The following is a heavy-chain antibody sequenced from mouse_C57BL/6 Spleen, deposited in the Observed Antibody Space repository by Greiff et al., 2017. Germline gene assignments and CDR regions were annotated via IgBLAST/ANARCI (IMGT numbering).Heavy chain of an antibody. CDR1: GYAFTNYL. CDR3: ARFLFDY. J-gene: IGHJ2*01. Sequence: VQLQQSGAELVRPGTSVKVSCQASGYAFTNYLIEWVKQRPGQGLEWIGVINPGSGGTNYNEKFKGKATLTADKSSSTAYMQLSSLTSEDSAVYFCARFLFDYWGQGTTLTVSS. V-gene: IGHV1-54*01. CDR2: INPGSGGT.